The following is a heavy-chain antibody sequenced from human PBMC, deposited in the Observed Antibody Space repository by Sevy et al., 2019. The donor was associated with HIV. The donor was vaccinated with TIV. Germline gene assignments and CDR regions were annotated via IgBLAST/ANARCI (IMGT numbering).Heavy chain of an antibody. V-gene: IGHV3-23*01. CDR1: GFTFGNYA. J-gene: IGHJ4*02. CDR2: ISGTGGTT. Sequence: GGSLRLSCAASGFTFGNYAMTWVRQAAGKGLEWVSSISGTGGTTYYADSVKGRFTISRDNPKNTLYIQMNSLRAEDTAVYYCAKDRIEGARKLDYWGQGTLVTVSS. D-gene: IGHD1-26*01. CDR3: AKDRIEGARKLDY.